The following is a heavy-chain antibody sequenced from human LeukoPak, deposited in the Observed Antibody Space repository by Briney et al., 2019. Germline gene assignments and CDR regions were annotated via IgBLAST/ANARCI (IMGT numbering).Heavy chain of an antibody. CDR2: IYYSGST. Sequence: ASETLSLTCTVSGGSISSYYWSWIRQPPGKGLEWIGYIYYSGSTNYNPSLKSRVTISVDTSKNQFSLKLSSVTAADTAVYYCARWAYYGSGSYYNWFDPWGQGTLVTVSS. D-gene: IGHD3-10*01. V-gene: IGHV4-59*12. J-gene: IGHJ5*02. CDR1: GGSISSYY. CDR3: ARWAYYGSGSYYNWFDP.